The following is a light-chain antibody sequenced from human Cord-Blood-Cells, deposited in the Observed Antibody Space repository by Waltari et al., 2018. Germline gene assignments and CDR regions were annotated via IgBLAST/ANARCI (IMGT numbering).Light chain of an antibody. CDR3: QQSYSTPWT. J-gene: IGKJ1*01. V-gene: IGKV1-39*01. Sequence: DIQMTQSPSSLSASLGDRVTITCRASQSISSSLNWYQQKPGKAPKLLIYAASSLQSGVPTRCSGRGSGTDFTLTISRLQPEDFATYYCQQSYSTPWTFGQGTKVEIK. CDR2: AAS. CDR1: QSISSS.